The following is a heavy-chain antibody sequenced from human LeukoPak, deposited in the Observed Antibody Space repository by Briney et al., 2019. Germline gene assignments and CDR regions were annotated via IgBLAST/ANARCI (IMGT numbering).Heavy chain of an antibody. V-gene: IGHV3-23*01. CDR2: ISGSGGST. CDR1: GFTFSSYA. Sequence: GGSLRLSCAASGFTFSSYAMSWVRQAPGKGLEWVSAISGSGGSTYYADSVKGRFTISRDNSKNTLYLQMNSLRAEDTAVYYCAKVMEWDYPEKYYFDYWGQGTLATVSS. J-gene: IGHJ4*02. CDR3: AKVMEWDYPEKYYFDY. D-gene: IGHD3-3*01.